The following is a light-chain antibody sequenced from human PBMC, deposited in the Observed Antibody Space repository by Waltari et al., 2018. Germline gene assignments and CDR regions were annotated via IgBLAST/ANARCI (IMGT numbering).Light chain of an antibody. CDR3: LVHYGGVGV. J-gene: IGLJ2*01. V-gene: IGLV7-43*01. Sequence: QTVVTQEPALTVSPGGTGSLTCPSSPGAVTSISLASWFQQTPGQAPRALIYSTTNRHSWTPARFSGSLLGGKAALTLSGVQPEDEAEYYCLVHYGGVGVFGGGTKLTVL. CDR2: STT. CDR1: PGAVTSISL.